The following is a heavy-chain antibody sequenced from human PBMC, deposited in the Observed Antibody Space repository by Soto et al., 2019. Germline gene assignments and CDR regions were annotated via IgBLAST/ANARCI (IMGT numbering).Heavy chain of an antibody. J-gene: IGHJ6*02. CDR1: GGSFSGYY. CDR3: ARGGGRYYYYGMDV. CDR2: INHSGST. Sequence: SETLSLTCAVYGGSFSGYYWSWIRQPPGKGLEWIGEINHSGSTNYNPSLKSRVTISVDTSKNQFSLKLSSVTAADTAVYYCARGGGRYYYYGMDVWGQGTKVTVSS. V-gene: IGHV4-34*01. D-gene: IGHD3-16*01.